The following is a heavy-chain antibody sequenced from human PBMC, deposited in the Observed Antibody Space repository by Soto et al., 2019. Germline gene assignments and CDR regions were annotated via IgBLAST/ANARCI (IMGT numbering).Heavy chain of an antibody. CDR2: IYYSGST. V-gene: IGHV4-59*01. J-gene: IGHJ4*02. D-gene: IGHD5-18*01. CDR1: GGSISSYY. Sequence: SETLSLTCTVSGGSISSYYWSWIRQPPGKGLEWIGYIYYSGSTNYNPSLKSRVTISVDTSKNQFSLKLSSVTAADTAVYYCARDRGSGYYPIYDYWGQGTLVTVST. CDR3: ARDRGSGYYPIYDY.